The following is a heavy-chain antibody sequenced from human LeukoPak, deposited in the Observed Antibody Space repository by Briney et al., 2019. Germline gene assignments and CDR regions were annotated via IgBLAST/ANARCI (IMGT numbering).Heavy chain of an antibody. CDR1: GFTFSSYG. CDR3: AKYLGYNLEY. D-gene: IGHD5-12*01. CDR2: ISGSGTNT. J-gene: IGHJ4*02. Sequence: GGSLRLSCAASGFTFSSYGVSWVRQAPGKGLEWVSAISGSGTNTYYADSVKGRFTISRDSSKNTMFLQMNSLRAEDTAVYYCAKYLGYNLEYWGQGTQVTVSS. V-gene: IGHV3-23*01.